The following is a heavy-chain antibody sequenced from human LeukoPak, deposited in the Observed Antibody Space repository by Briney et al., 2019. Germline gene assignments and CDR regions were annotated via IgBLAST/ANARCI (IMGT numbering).Heavy chain of an antibody. J-gene: IGHJ4*02. CDR3: ARGGRYYYDSSGPDFDY. D-gene: IGHD3-22*01. CDR1: GYTFTSHD. V-gene: IGHV1-8*01. CDR2: MNPNSGNT. Sequence: GASVKVSCKASGYTFTSHDINWVRQATGQGLEWMGWMNPNSGNTGYAQKFQGRVTMTRNTSISTAYMELSSLRSEDTAVYYCARGGRYYYDSSGPDFDYWGQGTLVTVSS.